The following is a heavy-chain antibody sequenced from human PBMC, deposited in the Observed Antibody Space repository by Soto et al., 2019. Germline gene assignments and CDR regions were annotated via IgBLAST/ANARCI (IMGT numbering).Heavy chain of an antibody. CDR3: ARLIYYDSSGYYYYYYGMDV. V-gene: IGHV1-3*01. CDR2: INAGNGNT. D-gene: IGHD3-22*01. J-gene: IGHJ6*02. CDR1: GYTFTSYA. Sequence: ASVKVSCKASGYTFTSYAMHWVRQAPGQRLEWMGWINAGNGNTKYSQKFQGRVTITRDTSASTAYMELSSLRSEDTAVYYCARLIYYDSSGYYYYYYGMDVWGQGTTVTVSS.